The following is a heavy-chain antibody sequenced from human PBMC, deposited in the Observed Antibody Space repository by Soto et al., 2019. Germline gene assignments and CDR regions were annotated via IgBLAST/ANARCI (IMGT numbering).Heavy chain of an antibody. V-gene: IGHV3-53*02. Sequence: EMQLVETGGGLIQPGGSLRLSCAASGFTVSSDHMSWVRQAPGKGLEWISVMYYGGTTYYADSVQGRFTISRDSSTNTLYLQMTDLRADDTAVYYRAREAAGFDLWGQGTMVTVSS. CDR3: AREAAGFDL. D-gene: IGHD6-13*01. J-gene: IGHJ3*01. CDR1: GFTVSSDH. CDR2: MYYGGTT.